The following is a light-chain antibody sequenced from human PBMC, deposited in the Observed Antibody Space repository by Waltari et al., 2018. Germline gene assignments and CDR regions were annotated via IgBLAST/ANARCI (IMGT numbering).Light chain of an antibody. CDR2: GNS. CDR1: SSNIGAGYD. Sequence: QSVLTQPPSVSGAPGQRVTISCTGSSSNIGAGYDVHWYQQLPGAAPKLLIYGNSNRPSGVTDRFSGSKSGTSASLAITGLQAEDEADYYCQSNDSGLSGHWVFGGGTKLTVL. V-gene: IGLV1-40*01. J-gene: IGLJ3*02. CDR3: QSNDSGLSGHWV.